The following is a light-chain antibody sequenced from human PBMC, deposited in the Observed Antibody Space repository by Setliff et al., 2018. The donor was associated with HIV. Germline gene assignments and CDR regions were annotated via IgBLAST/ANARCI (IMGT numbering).Light chain of an antibody. CDR2: DVT. CDR1: SSDVGGYNF. Sequence: QSALTQPASVSGSPGQSVTISCTGTSSDVGGYNFVSWYQQHPGKTPELLFYDVTNRPSGVSDRFSGSKSGNTASLTISGLQPEDEADYYCSSYTSRNTYVFGTGTKV. J-gene: IGLJ1*01. CDR3: SSYTSRNTYV. V-gene: IGLV2-14*03.